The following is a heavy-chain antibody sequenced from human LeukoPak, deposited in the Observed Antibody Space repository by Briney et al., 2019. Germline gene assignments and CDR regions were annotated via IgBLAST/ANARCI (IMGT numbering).Heavy chain of an antibody. CDR1: GGSISTYY. CDR3: ARVSSSNWYNERGAFDV. D-gene: IGHD6-13*01. V-gene: IGHV4-59*01. J-gene: IGHJ3*01. CDR2: IYYSGST. Sequence: PSETLSLTCTVSGGSISTYYWSWIRQPPGKGLEWIGYIYYSGSTNYNPSLRSRVTISVDTSKNQFSLKLSSVTAADTAVYYCARVSSSNWYNERGAFDVWGQGTMVTVSS.